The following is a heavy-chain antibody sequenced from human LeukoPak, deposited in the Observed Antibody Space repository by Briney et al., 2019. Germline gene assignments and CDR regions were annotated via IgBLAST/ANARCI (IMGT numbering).Heavy chain of an antibody. CDR1: GFTFSSYW. V-gene: IGHV4-34*01. J-gene: IGHJ4*02. CDR3: ARAYGAFLRFDY. CDR2: INHSGST. D-gene: IGHD4-17*01. Sequence: GSLRLSCAASGFTFSSYWMSWVRQPPGKGLEWIGEINHSGSTNYNPSLKSRVTISVDTSKNQFSLKLSSVTAADTAVYYCARAYGAFLRFDYWGQGTLVTVSS.